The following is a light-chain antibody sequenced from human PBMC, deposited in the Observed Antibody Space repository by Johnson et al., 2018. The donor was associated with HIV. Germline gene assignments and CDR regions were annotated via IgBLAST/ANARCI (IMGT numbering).Light chain of an antibody. CDR3: GTWDSSLTSYV. Sequence: QSALTQPPSVSAAPGQKVTISCSGSSSNIGNNYVSWYQQLPGTAPKLLIYENNKRPSGIPGRFSGSKSGPSATLGITGLQTGYEADYYCGTWDSSLTSYVFGAGTKVTVL. V-gene: IGLV1-51*02. CDR2: ENN. CDR1: SSNIGNNY. J-gene: IGLJ1*01.